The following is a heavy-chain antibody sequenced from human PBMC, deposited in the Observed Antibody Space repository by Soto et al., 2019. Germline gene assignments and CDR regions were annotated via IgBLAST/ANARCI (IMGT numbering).Heavy chain of an antibody. CDR1: GVTFSSYA. V-gene: IGHV3-23*01. CDR2: IIGSGGST. J-gene: IGHJ4*02. Sequence: PGVSLRFSCAASGVTFSSYAMGCVRQAQGKGLGWVGAIIGSGGSTNYADSVKGRFSISRAHSKNTLSLQMTRLRAADTGVDYWAKDTRGLIACITGFDYRGQGTLVTVSP. CDR3: AKDTRGLIACITGFDY. D-gene: IGHD3-3*01.